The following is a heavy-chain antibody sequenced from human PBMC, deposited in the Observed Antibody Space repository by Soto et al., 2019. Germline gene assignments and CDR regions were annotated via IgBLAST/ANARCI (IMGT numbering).Heavy chain of an antibody. V-gene: IGHV3-33*01. CDR2: IWYDGSNK. CDR1: GFTFSSYG. J-gene: IGHJ6*02. D-gene: IGHD1-26*01. CDR3: ASHSGKTGRYYYYGMDV. Sequence: GGSLRLSCAASGFTFSSYGMHWVRQAPGKGLEWVAVIWYDGSNKYYADSVKGRFTISRDNSKNTLYLQMNSLRAEDTAVYYCASHSGKTGRYYYYGMDVWGQGTTVTVSS.